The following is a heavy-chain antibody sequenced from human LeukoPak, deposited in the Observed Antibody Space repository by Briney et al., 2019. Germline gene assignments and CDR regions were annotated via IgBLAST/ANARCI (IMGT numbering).Heavy chain of an antibody. J-gene: IGHJ4*02. Sequence: PSGTLSLTCAVSGGSISSSNWWSWVRQPPGKGLEWIGEIYHSGSTNYNPSLKSRVAISADTPKNQFSLKLSSTTAADTAVYYCARAPVATPSEFDYWGQGTLVTVSS. D-gene: IGHD5-12*01. CDR1: GGSISSSNW. CDR2: IYHSGST. CDR3: ARAPVATPSEFDY. V-gene: IGHV4-4*02.